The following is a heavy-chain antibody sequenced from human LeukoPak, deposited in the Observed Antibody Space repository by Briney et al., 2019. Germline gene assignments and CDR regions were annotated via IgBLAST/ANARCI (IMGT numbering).Heavy chain of an antibody. CDR1: GGSFSGYY. J-gene: IGHJ4*02. D-gene: IGHD5-12*01. CDR3: ARWQDYSGYPPDVFDY. Sequence: PSETLSLTCAVYGGSFSGYYWSWIRQPPGKGLEWIGEINHSGSTNYNPSLKSRVTISVDTSKNQFSLKLSSVTAADTAVYYCARWQDYSGYPPDVFDYWGQGTLVTVSS. CDR2: INHSGST. V-gene: IGHV4-34*01.